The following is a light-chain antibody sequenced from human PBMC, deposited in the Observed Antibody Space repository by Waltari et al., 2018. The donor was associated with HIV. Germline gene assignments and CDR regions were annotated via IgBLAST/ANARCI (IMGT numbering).Light chain of an antibody. Sequence: DIQMTQSPSSLSASVGDRVSITCRASQSISIYLNWYQQKPGKAPYLLIYAASTLHGGVPSNFSGSGSGTEFTLSISNLQPEDFATYYCQQTYGAPYTFGQGTKLDIK. CDR1: QSISIY. J-gene: IGKJ2*01. CDR2: AAS. CDR3: QQTYGAPYT. V-gene: IGKV1-39*01.